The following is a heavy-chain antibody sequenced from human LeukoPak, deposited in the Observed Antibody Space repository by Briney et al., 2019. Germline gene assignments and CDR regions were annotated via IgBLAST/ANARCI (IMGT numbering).Heavy chain of an antibody. Sequence: GGSLRLSCAASGFTFSSYAMSWVRQAPGKGLEWVSAISADASSTYYADSVEGRFTISRYNSKNTLYLQMNSLRADDTAVYYCARGAYGDYDYWGQGTLVTVSS. CDR2: ISADASST. D-gene: IGHD4-17*01. CDR1: GFTFSSYA. J-gene: IGHJ4*02. CDR3: ARGAYGDYDY. V-gene: IGHV3-23*01.